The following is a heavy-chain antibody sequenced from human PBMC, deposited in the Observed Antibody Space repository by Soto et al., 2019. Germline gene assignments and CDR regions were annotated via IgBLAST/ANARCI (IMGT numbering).Heavy chain of an antibody. CDR2: IIPIFGTA. V-gene: IGHV1-69*13. CDR3: ARDHDSSGWYRKGFGP. D-gene: IGHD6-19*01. J-gene: IGHJ5*02. Sequence: ASVKVSCKASGGTFSSYAISWVRQAPGQGLEWIRGIIPIFGTANYAQKFQGRATITADDSTSTAYMELSSLRSEDTAVYYCARDHDSSGWYRKGFGPWGQGTLVTVSS. CDR1: GGTFSSYA.